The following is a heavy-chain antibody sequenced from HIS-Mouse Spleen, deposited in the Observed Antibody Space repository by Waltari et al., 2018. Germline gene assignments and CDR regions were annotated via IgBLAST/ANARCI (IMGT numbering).Heavy chain of an antibody. J-gene: IGHJ4*02. CDR2: IYYSGST. Sequence: QVQLQESGPGLVKPPQTLSLTCTVSGGSISRGRYYWSLIRQPPGKGLEWIGYIYYSGSTYYNPSLKSRVTISVDTSKNQFSLKLSSVTAADTAVYYCARVLRYFDWLLWGSYFDYWGQGTLVTVSS. D-gene: IGHD3-9*01. V-gene: IGHV4-31*03. CDR3: ARVLRYFDWLLWGSYFDY. CDR1: GGSISRGRYY.